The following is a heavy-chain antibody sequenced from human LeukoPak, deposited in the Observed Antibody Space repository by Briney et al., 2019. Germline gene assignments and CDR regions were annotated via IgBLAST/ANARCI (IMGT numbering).Heavy chain of an antibody. D-gene: IGHD5-12*01. V-gene: IGHV3-66*01. J-gene: IGHJ5*02. Sequence: GGSLRLSCAASGFTVSSDYMSWVRQAPGKGLQWVSVIYTGGSTYYADSVKGRFTISRDNSKNTLYLQMNSLRAEDTAVYYCARVFYSGYSRWFDPWGQGTLVTVSS. CDR1: GFTVSSDY. CDR3: ARVFYSGYSRWFDP. CDR2: IYTGGST.